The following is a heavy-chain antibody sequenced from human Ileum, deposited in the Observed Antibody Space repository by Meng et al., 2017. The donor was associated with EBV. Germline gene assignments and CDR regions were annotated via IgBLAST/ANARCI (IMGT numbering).Heavy chain of an antibody. CDR3: ARDGYSSGSD. CDR2: IYNSGST. Sequence: QGRLQGSGPGLVKPSETLSLTCSVAGGSVSSGGNYWSWIRQPPGKGLEWIGYIYNSGSTNYNPSLKSRVTISVDTSKNQFSLKLSSVTAADTAVYYCARDGYSSGSDWGQGTLVTVSS. V-gene: IGHV4-61*08. J-gene: IGHJ4*02. D-gene: IGHD6-19*01. CDR1: GGSVSSGGNY.